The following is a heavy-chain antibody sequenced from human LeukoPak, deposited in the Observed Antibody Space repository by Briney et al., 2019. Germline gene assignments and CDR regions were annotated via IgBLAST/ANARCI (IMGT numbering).Heavy chain of an antibody. J-gene: IGHJ4*02. CDR3: ARARYYGSGSYYRLDY. CDR1: GFTFSSHA. Sequence: TGGSLRLSCAASGFTFSSHAMNWVRQPPGKGLEWIGEINHSGSTNYNPSLKSRVTISVDTSKNQFSLKLSSVTAADTAVYYCARARYYGSGSYYRLDYWGQGTLVTVSS. D-gene: IGHD3-10*01. V-gene: IGHV4-34*01. CDR2: INHSGST.